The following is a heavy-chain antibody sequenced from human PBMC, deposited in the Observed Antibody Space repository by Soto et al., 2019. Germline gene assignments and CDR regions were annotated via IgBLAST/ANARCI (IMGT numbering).Heavy chain of an antibody. D-gene: IGHD1-26*01. V-gene: IGHV1-8*02. J-gene: IGHJ3*02. Sequence: ASVKVSCKASGYTFTSYDINWVRQATGQGLEWMGWMNPNSGNTGYAQKFQGRVTMTRNTSISTAYMELSSLRSEDTAVYYCASGGGSYRHDAFDIWGQGTMVTVSS. CDR3: ASGGGSYRHDAFDI. CDR2: MNPNSGNT. CDR1: GYTFTSYD.